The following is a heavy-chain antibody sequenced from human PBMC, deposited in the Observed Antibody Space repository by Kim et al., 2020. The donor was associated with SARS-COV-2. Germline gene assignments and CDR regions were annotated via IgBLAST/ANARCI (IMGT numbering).Heavy chain of an antibody. CDR3: ARVDTAMVPYGMDV. D-gene: IGHD5-18*01. J-gene: IGHJ6*02. Sequence: PSFQSHVTISADKSISTAYLQWSSLKASDTAMYYCARVDTAMVPYGMDVWGQGTTVTVSS. V-gene: IGHV5-10-1*01.